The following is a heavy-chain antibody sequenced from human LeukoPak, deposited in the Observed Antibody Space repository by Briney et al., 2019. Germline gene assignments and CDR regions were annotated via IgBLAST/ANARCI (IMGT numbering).Heavy chain of an antibody. V-gene: IGHV3-74*01. CDR2: INADGNRI. CDR1: GFTFTSYW. CDR3: TRDSVGTNVPPPFDY. D-gene: IGHD1-26*01. Sequence: GGSLRFSCAASGFTFTSYWMHWVRQDLGKGLVWVSRINADGNRITYADSVKGRFTISRDNAKNTLYLQMSSLRAEDTAMYYCTRDSVGTNVPPPFDYWGQGTLVTVSS. J-gene: IGHJ4*02.